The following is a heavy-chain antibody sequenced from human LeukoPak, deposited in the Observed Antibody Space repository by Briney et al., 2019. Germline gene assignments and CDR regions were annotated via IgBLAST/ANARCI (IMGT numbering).Heavy chain of an antibody. CDR3: ASARYSSGWYLEYFQH. CDR2: IIPIFGTA. J-gene: IGHJ1*01. Sequence: SVKVSCKASGYTFTSYGISWVRQAPGQGLEWMGRIIPIFGTANYAQKFQGRVTITTDESTSTAYMELSSLRSEDTAVYYCASARYSSGWYLEYFQHWGQGTLVTVSS. V-gene: IGHV1-69*05. CDR1: GYTFTSYG. D-gene: IGHD6-19*01.